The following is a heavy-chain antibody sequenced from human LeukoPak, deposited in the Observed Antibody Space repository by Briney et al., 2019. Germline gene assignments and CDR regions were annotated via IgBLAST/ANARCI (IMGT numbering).Heavy chain of an antibody. CDR1: GYSISSGYY. CDR2: IYHSGST. J-gene: IGHJ4*02. CDR3: ARGPYYDYVWGSYRSPGFDY. V-gene: IGHV4-38-2*01. Sequence: SETRSLTCAVSGYSISSGYYWGWIRQRPGKGLEWIGSIYHSGSTHYNPSLKSRVTISVDTSKSQCSLKLSSVTAADTAVYYCARGPYYDYVWGSYRSPGFDYWGQGTLVTVSS. D-gene: IGHD3-16*02.